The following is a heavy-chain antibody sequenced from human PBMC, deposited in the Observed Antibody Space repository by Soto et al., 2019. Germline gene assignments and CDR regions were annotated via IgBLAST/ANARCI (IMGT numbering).Heavy chain of an antibody. D-gene: IGHD3-16*01. J-gene: IGHJ6*02. CDR3: AKGSVLGGNSKLAYYYYGMDV. Sequence: GGSLRLSCAAAGFTVDSYSINWVRQAPGKGLEWVSAISGSGGSTYYADSVKGRFTISRDNSKNTLYLQMNSLRAEDTAVYYCAKGSVLGGNSKLAYYYYGMDVWGQGTTVTVSS. CDR2: ISGSGGST. CDR1: GFTVDSYS. V-gene: IGHV3-23*01.